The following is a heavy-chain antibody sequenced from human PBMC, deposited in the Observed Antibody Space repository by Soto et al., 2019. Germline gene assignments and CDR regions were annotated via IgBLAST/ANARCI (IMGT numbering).Heavy chain of an antibody. V-gene: IGHV3-30-3*01. CDR1: VFTFSSYA. J-gene: IGHJ6*02. Sequence: GGSLRLSCAASVFTFSSYAMHWVRQAPGKGREWVAVISYDGSNKYYADSVKGRFTISRDNSKNTLYLQMNSLRAEDTAVYYCARDLAGVPAAMRYSSSSFYYYYGMDVWGQGT. D-gene: IGHD2-2*01. CDR3: ARDLAGVPAAMRYSSSSFYYYYGMDV. CDR2: ISYDGSNK.